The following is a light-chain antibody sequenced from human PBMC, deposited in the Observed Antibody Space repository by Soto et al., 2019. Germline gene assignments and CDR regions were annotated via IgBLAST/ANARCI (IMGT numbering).Light chain of an antibody. J-gene: IGLJ2*01. V-gene: IGLV2-23*01. CDR2: EGS. Sequence: QSALTQPASVSGSPGQSITISCTGTSSDVGSYNLVSWCQQHPGKAPKLMIYEGSKRPSGVSNRFSGSKSGNTASLTISGLQAEDEADYYCCSYAGSSTFVVFGGRTKLTVL. CDR3: CSYAGSSTFVV. CDR1: SSDVGSYNL.